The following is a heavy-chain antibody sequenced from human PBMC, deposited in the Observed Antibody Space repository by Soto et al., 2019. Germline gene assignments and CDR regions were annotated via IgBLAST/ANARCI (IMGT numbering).Heavy chain of an antibody. CDR1: GGSCVSRCCC. V-gene: IGHV4-39*01. J-gene: IGHJ5*02. CDR2: MYSTRTT. Sequence: FEILSRPCTVSGGSCVSRCCCWYFIRRRPGKGLEWIGAMYSTRTTNYNPSLESRVTMSVDTSKNQFSLKLSSVTPTDTAVYYCARRSSSSLGSLFDPWGRGILVTVSS. CDR3: ARRSSSSLGSLFDP. D-gene: IGHD6-6*01.